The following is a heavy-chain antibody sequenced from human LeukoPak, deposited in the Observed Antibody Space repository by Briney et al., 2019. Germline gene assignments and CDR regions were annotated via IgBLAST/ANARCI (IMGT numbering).Heavy chain of an antibody. J-gene: IGHJ5*02. CDR2: IYYSGST. CDR1: GGSFSGYY. V-gene: IGHV4-34*01. D-gene: IGHD2-2*01. CDR3: ARVGVPAALYWFDP. Sequence: SETLSLTCAVYGGSFSGYYWSWIRQPPGKGLEWIGSIYYSGSTYYNPSLKSRVTISVDTSKNQFSLKLSSVTAADTAVYYCARVGVPAALYWFDPWGQGTLVTVSS.